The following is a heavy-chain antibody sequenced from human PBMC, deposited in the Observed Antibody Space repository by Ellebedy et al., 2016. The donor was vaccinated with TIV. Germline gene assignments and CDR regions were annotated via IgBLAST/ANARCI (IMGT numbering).Heavy chain of an antibody. J-gene: IGHJ6*02. D-gene: IGHD6-13*01. CDR2: IRSDASQR. CDR3: AKDPDASSWEGNYGMDV. V-gene: IGHV3-30*02. CDR1: GFTFRSFG. Sequence: GESLKISCAASGFTFRSFGMHWVRQAPGKGLEWVAYIRSDASQRYHAHSVKGRFTISRDNTQNTLYLQMNSLRDEDTADYYCAKDPDASSWEGNYGMDVWGQGTTVTVSS.